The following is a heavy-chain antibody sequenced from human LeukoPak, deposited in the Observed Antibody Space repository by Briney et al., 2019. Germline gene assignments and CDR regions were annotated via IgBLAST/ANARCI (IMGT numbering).Heavy chain of an antibody. Sequence: PSETLSLTCTVSGGSISSYYWSWIRQPPGKGLEWIGYIYYSGSTNYNPSLKSRVTISVDTSKNQFSLKLSSVTAADTAVYYCARHIFGHLFDYWGQGTLVLVSS. CDR2: IYYSGST. CDR3: ARHIFGHLFDY. J-gene: IGHJ4*02. D-gene: IGHD3-3*02. V-gene: IGHV4-59*08. CDR1: GGSISSYY.